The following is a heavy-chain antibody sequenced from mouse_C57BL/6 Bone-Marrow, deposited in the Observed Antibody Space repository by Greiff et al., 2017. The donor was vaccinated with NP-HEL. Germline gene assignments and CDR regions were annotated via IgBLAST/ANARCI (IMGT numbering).Heavy chain of an antibody. D-gene: IGHD1-1*01. CDR3: GRFDYGSSLWFAD. CDR2: IYPRSGNT. V-gene: IGHV1-81*01. CDR1: GYTFTSYG. J-gene: IGHJ3*01. Sequence: VQLQQSGAELARPGASVKLSCTASGYTFTSYGISWVKQRTGQGLEWIGAIYPRSGNTYYHEKFKGKATLTADKSSSTAYMELRSLTSEDSAVYFCGRFDYGSSLWFADWGQGTLVTVSA.